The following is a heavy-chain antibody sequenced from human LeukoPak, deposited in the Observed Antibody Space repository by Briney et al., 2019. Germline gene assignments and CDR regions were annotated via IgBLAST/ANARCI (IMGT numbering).Heavy chain of an antibody. J-gene: IGHJ4*02. CDR2: IIPMFGTA. CDR3: ASERTDIVVVPATLRNYFFDY. Sequence: SVKVSCKASGGTFSSYDISWVRQAPGQGLEWMGGIIPMFGTANYAQKFQGRVTISADKSTSTAYMELSSLRSEDTAVYYCASERTDIVVVPATLRNYFFDYWGQGTLVTVSS. CDR1: GGTFSSYD. V-gene: IGHV1-69*06. D-gene: IGHD2-2*01.